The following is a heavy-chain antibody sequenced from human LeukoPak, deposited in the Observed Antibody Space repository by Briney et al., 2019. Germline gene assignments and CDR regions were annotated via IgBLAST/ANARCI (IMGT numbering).Heavy chain of an antibody. Sequence: SETLSLTCAVSGGSISSGGYSWSWIRQPPGQGLEWIGYIYHSGSTYYNPSLKSRVTISVDTSKNQFSLKLSSVTAADTAVYYCARGYSSGWPSNWGQGTLVTVSS. J-gene: IGHJ4*02. CDR1: GGSISSGGYS. V-gene: IGHV4-30-2*01. CDR3: ARGYSSGWPSN. CDR2: IYHSGST. D-gene: IGHD6-19*01.